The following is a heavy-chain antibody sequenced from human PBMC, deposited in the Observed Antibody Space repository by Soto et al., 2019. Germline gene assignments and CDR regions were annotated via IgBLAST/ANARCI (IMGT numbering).Heavy chain of an antibody. J-gene: IGHJ4*02. Sequence: AXETLSLSCTVSGDSISTFDWSWIRQPPGKGLEWIGYIYYTGSTNYNPSLKSRVTMSVDTSKKQFSLKLSSVTAADTAVYYCARQRGNYFDDWGQGTLVTVSS. CDR3: ARQRGNYFDD. D-gene: IGHD3-10*01. V-gene: IGHV4-59*01. CDR1: GDSISTFD. CDR2: IYYTGST.